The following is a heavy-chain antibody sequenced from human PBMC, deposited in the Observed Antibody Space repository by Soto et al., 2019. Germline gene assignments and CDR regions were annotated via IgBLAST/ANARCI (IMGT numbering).Heavy chain of an antibody. D-gene: IGHD6-19*01. J-gene: IGHJ4*02. CDR1: GFTFSTFR. CDR3: ARERDIAVAPYFDY. CDR2: INGDGSSI. Sequence: EVQLEESGGGLVQPGGSLRLSCAASGFTFSTFRMHWVRQVPGKGLVWVSRINGDGSSITYADSVKGRFTISRDNAKSTLYLQMSSLRAEDTAVYYCARERDIAVAPYFDYWGQGTLVTVSS. V-gene: IGHV3-74*01.